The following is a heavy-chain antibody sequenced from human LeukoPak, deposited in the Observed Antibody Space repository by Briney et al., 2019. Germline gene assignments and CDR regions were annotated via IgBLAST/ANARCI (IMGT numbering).Heavy chain of an antibody. CDR1: GGSISSDS. CDR3: ARERYSRGWYADS. J-gene: IGHJ4*02. CDR2: TYSSGST. V-gene: IGHV4-4*07. Sequence: PSETLSLTCTVSGGSISSDSWSWIRQPAGKGLEWIGRTYSSGSTDYNPSFKSRVTMSVDTSKKQFSLRLTSVTAADTAVYYCARERYSRGWYADSWGQGTLVTVSS. D-gene: IGHD6-19*01.